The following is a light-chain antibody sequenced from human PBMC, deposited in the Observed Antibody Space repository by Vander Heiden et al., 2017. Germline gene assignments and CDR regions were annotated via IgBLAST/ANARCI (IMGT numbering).Light chain of an antibody. CDR1: SSNIGSNT. V-gene: IGLV1-44*01. Sequence: PGQRVTISCSGSSSNIGSNTVNWYQQLPGTAPKLLIYSNNQRPSGVPDRFSGSKSGTSASLAISRLQSEDEADYDCAAWDDSLNGWVFGGGTKLTVL. CDR3: AAWDDSLNGWV. J-gene: IGLJ3*02. CDR2: SNN.